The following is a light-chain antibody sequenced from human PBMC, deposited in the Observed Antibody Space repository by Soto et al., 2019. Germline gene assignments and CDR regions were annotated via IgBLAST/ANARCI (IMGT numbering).Light chain of an antibody. J-gene: IGLJ1*01. CDR2: EVN. Sequence: QTLLTLPASLSGSPGQSITISCTGTISDIGAYDYVSWFQQHPGKAPKLMISEVNNRPSGVSNRFSGSKSGNTAYLTISGLQVEDEAEYFCLSFTTTSTPVFGTGTKVTVL. CDR1: ISDIGAYDY. CDR3: LSFTTTSTPV. V-gene: IGLV2-14*01.